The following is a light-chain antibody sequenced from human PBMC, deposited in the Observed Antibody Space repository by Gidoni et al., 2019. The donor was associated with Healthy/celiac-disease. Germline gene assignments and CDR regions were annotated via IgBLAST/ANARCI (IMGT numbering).Light chain of an antibody. CDR2: GAS. V-gene: IGKV3-15*01. Sequence: EIVMTQSPATLSVSPGERATLSNRTSQSVSSNLAWYQQKPGQATRLLIYGASTRATGIPARFSGSGSGTEFTLTISSLQSEDFAVYYCQQYNNWPPLTFGGGTKVEIK. CDR3: QQYNNWPPLT. J-gene: IGKJ4*01. CDR1: QSVSSN.